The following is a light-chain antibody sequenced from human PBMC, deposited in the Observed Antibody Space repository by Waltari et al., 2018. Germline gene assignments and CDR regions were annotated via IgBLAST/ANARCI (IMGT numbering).Light chain of an antibody. CDR1: QSLVHDNGNTY. CDR2: QIS. V-gene: IGKV2-24*01. J-gene: IGKJ1*01. CDR3: MQATRFPRS. Sequence: DIVMTQTPLSSPVTLGQPASISCRSRQSLVHDNGNTYLNRYQKRPGQPPRLLIYQISKRFSGVPDRFSGSGSGTEFTLKISRVEPEDVGVYYCMQATRFPRSFGQGTKVEIK.